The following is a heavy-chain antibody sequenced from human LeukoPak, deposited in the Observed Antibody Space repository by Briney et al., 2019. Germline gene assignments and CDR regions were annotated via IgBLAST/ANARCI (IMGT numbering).Heavy chain of an antibody. J-gene: IGHJ5*02. CDR1: GGTFSSYA. V-gene: IGHV1-69*13. D-gene: IGHD3-3*01. CDR2: IIPIFGTA. Sequence: SVKVSYKASGGTFSSYAISWVRRAPGQGLEWMGGIIPIFGTANYAQKFQGRVTITADESTSTAYMELSSLRSEDTAVYYCARVAAYYDFWSGYSWNWFDPWGQGTLVTVSS. CDR3: ARVAAYYDFWSGYSWNWFDP.